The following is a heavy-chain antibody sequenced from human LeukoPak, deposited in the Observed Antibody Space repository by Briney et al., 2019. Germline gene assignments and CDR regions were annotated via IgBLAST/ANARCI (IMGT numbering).Heavy chain of an antibody. CDR3: AREARFALPVVGSGDY. D-gene: IGHD6-19*01. CDR2: MFYNGAT. Sequence: PSETLSLTCTVSSGSISSYCWTWIRQPPGKGLEWIGTMFYNGATKSNPSLSSRVTMSIDTSKNQFSLKLRSVTAADTAVYYCAREARFALPVVGSGDYWGQGTLVTVSS. V-gene: IGHV4-59*12. CDR1: SGSISSYC. J-gene: IGHJ4*02.